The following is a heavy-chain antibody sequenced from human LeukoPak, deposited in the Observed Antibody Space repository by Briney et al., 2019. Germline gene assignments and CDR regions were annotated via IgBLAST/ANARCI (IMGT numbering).Heavy chain of an antibody. D-gene: IGHD4-11*01. CDR2: ISAYNGNT. CDR1: GYTFIAYY. CDR3: ARALNDYSNYGVDV. J-gene: IGHJ6*04. V-gene: IGHV1-18*01. Sequence: ASVKVSCKPSGYTFIAYYIHLVRQAPGQGLEWMGWISAYNGNTNYAQKLQGRVTMTTDTSTSTAYMELRSLRSDDTAVYYCARALNDYSNYGVDVWGKGTTVTVSS.